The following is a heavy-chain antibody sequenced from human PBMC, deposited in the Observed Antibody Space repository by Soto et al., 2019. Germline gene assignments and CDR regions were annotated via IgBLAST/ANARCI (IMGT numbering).Heavy chain of an antibody. CDR2: INHSGST. CDR3: ARRNDFWSGYSEVGWFDP. Sequence: PSETLSLTCAVYGGSFSGSYWNWIRQPPGKGLEWIGEINHSGSTRYSPSFQGQVTISADKSISTAYLQWSSLKASDTAMYYCARRNDFWSGYSEVGWFDPWGQGTLVTVSS. CDR1: GGSFSGSY. V-gene: IGHV4-34*01. J-gene: IGHJ5*02. D-gene: IGHD3-3*01.